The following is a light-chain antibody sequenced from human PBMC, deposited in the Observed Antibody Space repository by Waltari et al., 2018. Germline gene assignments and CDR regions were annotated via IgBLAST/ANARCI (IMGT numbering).Light chain of an antibody. V-gene: IGLV2-14*03. J-gene: IGLJ2*01. CDR3: SSYTSSSSVV. Sequence: QSALTQPASVSGSPGPSITISFTGTSSYARGSNYVSWYHQHPGKVPKLMIYDVSNRPSGVSNRFSGSKSGNTASLTISGLQADDEGDYYCSSYTSSSSVVFGGGTKLTVL. CDR1: SSYARGSNY. CDR2: DVS.